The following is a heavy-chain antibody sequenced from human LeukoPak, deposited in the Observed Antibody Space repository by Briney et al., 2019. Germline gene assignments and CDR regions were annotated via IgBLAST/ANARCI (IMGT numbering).Heavy chain of an antibody. CDR1: GFTFSSYA. J-gene: IGHJ4*02. Sequence: GGSLRLSCAASGFTFSSYAMSWVRQAPGKGLEWVSAISGSGGSTYYADSVKGRFTISRDNSKNTLYLQLNSLRAGDTAVYYCAKDRGISRPFQYWGQGTLVTVSS. D-gene: IGHD3-10*01. V-gene: IGHV3-23*01. CDR3: AKDRGISRPFQY. CDR2: ISGSGGST.